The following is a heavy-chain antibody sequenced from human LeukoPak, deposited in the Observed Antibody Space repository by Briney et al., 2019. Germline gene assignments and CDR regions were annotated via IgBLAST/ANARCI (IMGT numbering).Heavy chain of an antibody. V-gene: IGHV4-34*01. Sequence: PSETLSLTCAVYGGSFSGYYWSWIRQPPGKGLEWIGEINHSGSTNYNPSLKSRVTISVDTSKNQFSLKLSSVTAADTAVYYCARLVGGYLDWGQGTLVTVSS. CDR2: INHSGST. CDR1: GGSFSGYY. D-gene: IGHD3-22*01. CDR3: ARLVGGYLD. J-gene: IGHJ4*02.